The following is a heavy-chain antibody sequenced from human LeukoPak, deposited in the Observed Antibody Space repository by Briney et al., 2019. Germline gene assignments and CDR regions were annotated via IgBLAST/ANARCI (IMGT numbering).Heavy chain of an antibody. J-gene: IGHJ5*02. Sequence: ASVKVSCKASGYTFTGYYMHWVRQAPGQGLEWMGWINPNSGGTNYAQKFQGRVTMTRDTSISTAYMELSRLRSDDTAVCYCAGVGSGYFNWFDPWGQGTLVTVSS. D-gene: IGHD3-22*01. CDR2: INPNSGGT. CDR3: AGVGSGYFNWFDP. V-gene: IGHV1-2*02. CDR1: GYTFTGYY.